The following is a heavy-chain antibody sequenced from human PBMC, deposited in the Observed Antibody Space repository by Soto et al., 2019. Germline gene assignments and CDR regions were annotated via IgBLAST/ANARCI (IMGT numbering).Heavy chain of an antibody. Sequence: GGSLRLSCAASGFTFSSYGMHWVRQAPGKGLEWVAVIWYDGSNKYYADSVKGRFTISRDNSKNTLYLQMNSLRAEDTAVYYCARDYDSSGYPRYYFDYCGRGTSVTVSS. CDR1: GFTFSSYG. J-gene: IGHJ4*01. D-gene: IGHD3-22*01. CDR2: IWYDGSNK. V-gene: IGHV3-33*01. CDR3: ARDYDSSGYPRYYFDY.